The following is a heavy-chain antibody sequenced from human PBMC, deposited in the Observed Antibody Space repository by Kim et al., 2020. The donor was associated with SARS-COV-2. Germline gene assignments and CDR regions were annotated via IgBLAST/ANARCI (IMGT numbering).Heavy chain of an antibody. CDR2: IHESGSA. Sequence: SETLSLTCAVYSGSFSGHYWSWIRQPPGKGLEWIGKIHESGSATYNPSLKSRVSISIDTSKNQFSLKLSSVTAADTGFYYCARGRAGVVPAPILGLGPHYDYVIMDVWGQGTTVTVS. D-gene: IGHD2-2*02. V-gene: IGHV4-34*01. CDR1: SGSFSGHY. J-gene: IGHJ6*02. CDR3: ARGRAGVVPAPILGLGPHYDYVIMDV.